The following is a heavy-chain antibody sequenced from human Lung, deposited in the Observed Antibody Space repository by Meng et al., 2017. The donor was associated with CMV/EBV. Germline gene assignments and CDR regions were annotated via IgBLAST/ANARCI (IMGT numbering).Heavy chain of an antibody. V-gene: IGHV1-2*02. J-gene: IGHJ6*02. Sequence: XVXVSXXASRYTFTCYYMHWVRQAPGQGLEWMGWINPNSGGTNYAQKFQGRVTMTRDTSISTAYMELSRLRSDGTAVYYCATTAGITLVEWLLPYNYYYGMDVWGQGXTVTVSS. CDR2: INPNSGGT. CDR1: RYTFTCYY. D-gene: IGHD3-22*01. CDR3: ATTAGITLVEWLLPYNYYYGMDV.